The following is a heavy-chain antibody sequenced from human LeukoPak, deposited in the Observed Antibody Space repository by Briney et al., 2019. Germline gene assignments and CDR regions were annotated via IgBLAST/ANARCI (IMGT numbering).Heavy chain of an antibody. CDR1: GYSISRGYY. J-gene: IGHJ5*02. Sequence: SETLSLTCAVSGYSISRGYYWGWIRQPPGKGLEWIGSIYHSGSTYYNPSLKSRVTISVDTSKNQFSLKLSSVTAADTAVYYCARELRFLEWATKPWGQGTLVTVSS. CDR3: ARELRFLEWATKP. D-gene: IGHD3-3*01. V-gene: IGHV4-38-2*02. CDR2: IYHSGST.